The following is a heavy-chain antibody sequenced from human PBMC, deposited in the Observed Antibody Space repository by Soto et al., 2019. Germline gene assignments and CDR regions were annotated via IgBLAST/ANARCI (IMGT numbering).Heavy chain of an antibody. CDR1: GFTFSNYA. V-gene: IGHV3-23*01. J-gene: IGHJ5*02. D-gene: IGHD1-7*01. CDR3: ANDLARELRYNWLDP. Sequence: EVQLLESGGGLVQPGGSLRLSCAASGFTFSNYAMSWVRQAPGKGPEWVSGISGSGGSTDYADSVKGRFTIFRDNSKNTLYLQMNSLRAEDTAVYYCANDLARELRYNWLDPWGQGTLVTVSS. CDR2: ISGSGGST.